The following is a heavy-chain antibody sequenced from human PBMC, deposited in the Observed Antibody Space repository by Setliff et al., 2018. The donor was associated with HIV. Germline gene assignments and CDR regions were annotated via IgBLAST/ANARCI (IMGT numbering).Heavy chain of an antibody. CDR2: ISSGGTIL. CDR1: GFIFSEHY. Sequence: GGSLRLSCAASGFIFSEHYMSWIRQAPGKGLEWVSYISSGGTILHYADSVKGRFTISRDNAKNSLYLQMNSLRAEDTAVYYCAGQWGPYYMDVWGKGTTVTVSS. J-gene: IGHJ6*03. D-gene: IGHD3-16*01. V-gene: IGHV3-11*01. CDR3: AGQWGPYYMDV.